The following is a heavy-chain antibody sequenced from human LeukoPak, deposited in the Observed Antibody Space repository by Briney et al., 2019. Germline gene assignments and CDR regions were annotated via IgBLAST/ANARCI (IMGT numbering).Heavy chain of an antibody. J-gene: IGHJ4*02. CDR2: ICTSGST. Sequence: PSETLSLTCTVSGGSISSYYWSWIRQPAGKGLEWIGRICTSGSTNYNPSLKSRVTMSVDTSKNQFSLKLSSVTAADTAVYYCARGDGGYSYGRPFDYWGQGTLVTVSS. CDR3: ARGDGGYSYGRPFDY. V-gene: IGHV4-4*07. CDR1: GGSISSYY. D-gene: IGHD5-18*01.